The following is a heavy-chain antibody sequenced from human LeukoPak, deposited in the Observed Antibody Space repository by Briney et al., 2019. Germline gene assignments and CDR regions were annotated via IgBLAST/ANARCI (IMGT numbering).Heavy chain of an antibody. CDR1: GFTFRSYA. V-gene: IGHV3-23*01. Sequence: GGSLRLSCAASGFTFRSYAMSWVRQAPGKGLEWVSAISGSGDITYYADSVKGRFTMSRDNFKNTLYLQMNSLRAEDTAVYYCAKVSRFAVVPATMLDYWGQGIQVTVSS. CDR2: ISGSGDIT. CDR3: AKVSRFAVVPATMLDY. J-gene: IGHJ4*02. D-gene: IGHD2-2*01.